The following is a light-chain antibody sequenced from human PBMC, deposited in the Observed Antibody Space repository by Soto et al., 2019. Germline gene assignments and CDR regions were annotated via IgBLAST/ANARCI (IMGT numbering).Light chain of an antibody. J-gene: IGKJ2*01. CDR1: QSVSSN. V-gene: IGKV3-15*01. CDR3: QQYNNWLYT. CDR2: GAS. Sequence: EIVMTQSPVTLSVSPGERVTLSCRASQSVSSNLAWYQQKPGQAPRLLIYGASIRATGIPARFIGSGSETEITLTISSLQSEDFAVYYCQQYNNWLYTFGQGTKLEIK.